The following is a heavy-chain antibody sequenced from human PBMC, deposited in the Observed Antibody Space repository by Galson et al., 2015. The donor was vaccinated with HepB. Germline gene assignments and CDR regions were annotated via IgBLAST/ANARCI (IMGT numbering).Heavy chain of an antibody. D-gene: IGHD6-6*01. CDR1: GFTLSNYW. CDR2: INIDGSST. J-gene: IGHJ4*02. V-gene: IGHV3-74*01. Sequence: SLRLSCAASGFTLSNYWMNWVRQAPGKGLVWVARINIDGSSTTYADSVKGQFTISRDNAKNTLYLQMNSLRAEDTAVYYCAIIPRGQLANYFDYWGQGTLVTVSS. CDR3: AIIPRGQLANYFDY.